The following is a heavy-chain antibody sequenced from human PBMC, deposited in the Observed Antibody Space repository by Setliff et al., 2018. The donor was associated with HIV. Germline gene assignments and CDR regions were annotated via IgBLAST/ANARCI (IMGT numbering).Heavy chain of an antibody. J-gene: IGHJ5*02. Sequence: GGSLRLSCVTSEFTFTNAWMSWVRQSAGRGLEWVARIKSKIDGGTTAYTAPVKGRFRISRDDSKDTLYLEMNSLKTEDTAMYYCTTDNYLKSEFAHWGQGSMVTVS. D-gene: IGHD4-4*01. CDR1: EFTFTNAW. CDR3: TTDNYLKSEFAH. V-gene: IGHV3-15*01. CDR2: IKSKIDGGTT.